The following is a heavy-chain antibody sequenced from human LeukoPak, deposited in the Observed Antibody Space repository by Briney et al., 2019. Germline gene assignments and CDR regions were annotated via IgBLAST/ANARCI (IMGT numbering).Heavy chain of an antibody. V-gene: IGHV1-8*01. Sequence: ASVKVSCKASGYTFTSYDINWVRQATGQGLEWMGWMNPNSGNTGYAQKFQGRVTMTRNTSISTAYMELSSLRSEDTAVYYCARVARSHGVGATGYWGQGTLVTVSS. CDR1: GYTFTSYD. J-gene: IGHJ4*02. CDR3: ARVARSHGVGATGY. CDR2: MNPNSGNT. D-gene: IGHD1-26*01.